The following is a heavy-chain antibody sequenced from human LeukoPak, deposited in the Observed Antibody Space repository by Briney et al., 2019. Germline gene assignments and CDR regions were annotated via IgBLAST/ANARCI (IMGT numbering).Heavy chain of an antibody. Sequence: PGRSLRLSCAASGFTFSSYGMHWVRQAPGKGLEWVAVIWYDGSNKYYADSVKGRFTISRDNSKNTLYLQMNSLRAEDTAVYYCAKDFEHYDSSGYFDYWGQGTLVTVSS. CDR3: AKDFEHYDSSGYFDY. D-gene: IGHD3-22*01. CDR1: GFTFSSYG. V-gene: IGHV3-33*06. CDR2: IWYDGSNK. J-gene: IGHJ4*02.